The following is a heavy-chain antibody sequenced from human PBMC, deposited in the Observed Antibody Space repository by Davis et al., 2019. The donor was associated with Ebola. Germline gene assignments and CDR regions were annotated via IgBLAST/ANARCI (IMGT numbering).Heavy chain of an antibody. CDR2: IFSNDEK. D-gene: IGHD2/OR15-2a*01. V-gene: IGHV2-26*01. J-gene: IGHJ6*02. CDR3: ARILIASYYYYGMDV. Sequence: SGPTLVKPTATLTLTCTVSGFSLSEHGVGVSWIRQPPGKALEWLAHIFSNDEKSYSTSLKSRLTISKDTSKSQVVLTMTNMDPVDTATYYCARILIASYYYYGMDVWGQGTTVTVSS. CDR1: GFSLSEHGVG.